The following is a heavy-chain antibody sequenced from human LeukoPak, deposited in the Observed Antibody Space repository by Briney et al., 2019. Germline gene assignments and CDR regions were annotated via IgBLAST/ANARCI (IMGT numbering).Heavy chain of an antibody. CDR1: AFSFSTYA. CDR2: IWHDASHT. J-gene: IGHJ4*02. CDR3: AREIFGSGSYPDY. V-gene: IGHV3-33*01. D-gene: IGHD3-10*01. Sequence: PARSLRLSCAASAFSFSTYAMHWVRQAPGKGLEWVALIWHDASHTFYTDSVKGRVTTSRDNSNNNVYLQMNSLGGEDTAVYYCAREIFGSGSYPDYWGQGTMVTVSS.